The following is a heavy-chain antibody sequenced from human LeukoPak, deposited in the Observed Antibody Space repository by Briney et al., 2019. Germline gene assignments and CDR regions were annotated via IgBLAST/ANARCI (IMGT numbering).Heavy chain of an antibody. CDR1: GYTFTTYA. CDR3: ARGIVVQPSANWFDP. D-gene: IGHD2-2*01. Sequence: ASVKVSWKTSGYTFTTYAIHWVRQAPGQRLEWMGLINADDGNTRYSQRFQGRVTITRDTSANTAYMELSSLRFEDTAVYYCARGIVVQPSANWFDPWGQGTPVTVSS. CDR2: INADDGNT. J-gene: IGHJ5*02. V-gene: IGHV1-3*01.